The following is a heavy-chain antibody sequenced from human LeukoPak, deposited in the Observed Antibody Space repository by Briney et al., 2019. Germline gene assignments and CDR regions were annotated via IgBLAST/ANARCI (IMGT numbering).Heavy chain of an antibody. J-gene: IGHJ4*02. D-gene: IGHD3-10*01. CDR1: GGSISSYY. CDR2: IYTSGST. V-gene: IGHV4-4*07. CDR3: ARGMVRGVIRNYFDY. Sequence: SETLSLTCTVSGGSISSYYWSWIRQPAGKGLEWIGRIYTSGSTNYNPSLKSRVTMSVDTSKNQFSLKLSSVTAADTAVYYCARGMVRGVIRNYFDYWGQGTLVTVSS.